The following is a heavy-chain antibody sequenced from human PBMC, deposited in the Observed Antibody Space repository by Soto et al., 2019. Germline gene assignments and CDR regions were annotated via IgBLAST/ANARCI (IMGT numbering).Heavy chain of an antibody. CDR2: IYYSGST. V-gene: IGHV4-30-4*01. CDR3: ARETWVVAANAFDI. Sequence: SETLSLTCTVSGGSISSGDYYWSWIRQPPGKGLEWIGYIYYSGSTYYNPSLKSRVTISVDTSKNQFSLKLSSVTAADTAVYYCARETWVVAANAFDIWGQGTMVTVSS. J-gene: IGHJ3*02. D-gene: IGHD2-15*01. CDR1: GGSISSGDYY.